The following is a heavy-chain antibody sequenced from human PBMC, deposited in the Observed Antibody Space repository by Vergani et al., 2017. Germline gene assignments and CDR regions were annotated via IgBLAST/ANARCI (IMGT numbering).Heavy chain of an antibody. CDR2: IYPGDSDT. CDR1: GYSFTSYW. V-gene: IGHV5-51*01. Sequence: EVQLVQSGAEVKKPGESLKLSRKGSGYSFTSYWIGWVRQMPGKGLEWLGIIYPGDSDTRYSPSFQGQVTISADKPVSTAYLQWSSLKAADTAMYYGAGRNWGGSSWYALYFDYWGQGTLVTVSS. J-gene: IGHJ4*02. CDR3: AGRNWGGSSWYALYFDY. D-gene: IGHD6-13*01.